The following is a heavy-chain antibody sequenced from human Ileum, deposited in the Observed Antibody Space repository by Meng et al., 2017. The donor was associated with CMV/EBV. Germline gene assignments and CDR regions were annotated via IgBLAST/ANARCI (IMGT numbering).Heavy chain of an antibody. CDR3: ARTGRFGSYYFDY. CDR1: GGSISSYY. V-gene: IGHV4-59*01. CDR2: VYSTGST. J-gene: IGHJ4*02. D-gene: IGHD3-10*01. Sequence: RELGPGRVKASETLSLPCSVSGGSISSYYWSWIRQAPGKGLEWIGYVYSTGSTNYSPSLRNRVTISVDTSRNQFSLRLSSVTAADTAVYYCARTGRFGSYYFDYWGQGTLVTVSS.